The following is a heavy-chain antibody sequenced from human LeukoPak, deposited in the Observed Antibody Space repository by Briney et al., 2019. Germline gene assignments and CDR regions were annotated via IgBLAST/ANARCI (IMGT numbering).Heavy chain of an antibody. V-gene: IGHV1-2*06. D-gene: IGHD7-27*01. Sequence: GGSVKVSCKTSGYTFSGYFVHWVRQAPGQGLESMGRINAGSGDTEFAQKFQGRVTMTRDTSTSTVYMELSSLRSEDTAVYYCARIKLGVNAFDIWGQGTVVTVSS. J-gene: IGHJ3*02. CDR3: ARIKLGVNAFDI. CDR1: GYTFSGYF. CDR2: INAGSGDT.